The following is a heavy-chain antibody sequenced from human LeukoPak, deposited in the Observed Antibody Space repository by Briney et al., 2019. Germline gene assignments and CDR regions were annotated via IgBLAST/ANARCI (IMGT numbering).Heavy chain of an antibody. CDR2: ISATGTRA. V-gene: IGHV3-23*01. CDR3: AKDFYASGTYYYDGFDI. CDR1: GFTFSHYY. J-gene: IGHJ3*02. Sequence: GGSLRLSCSASGFTFSHYYMSWVRQAPGEGLEWVLVISATGTRAEYANSVRGRFTVSRDNSKDTLYLEMHNLRAEDTAMYFCAKDFYASGTYYYDGFDIWGQGAMVTVSS. D-gene: IGHD3-10*01.